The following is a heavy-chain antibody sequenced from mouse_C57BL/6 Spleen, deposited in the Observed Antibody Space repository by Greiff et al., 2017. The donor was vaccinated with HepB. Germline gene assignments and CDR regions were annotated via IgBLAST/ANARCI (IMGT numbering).Heavy chain of an antibody. CDR3: TRGIYYYGSSPFDV. V-gene: IGHV1-15*01. CDR2: IDPETGGT. CDR1: GYTFTDYE. Sequence: VQLQQSGAELVRPGASVTLSCKASGYTFTDYEMHWVKQTPVHGLEWIGAIDPETGGTAYNQKFKGKAILTADKSSSTAYMELRSLTSEDSAVYYCTRGIYYYGSSPFDVWGTGTTVTVSS. J-gene: IGHJ1*03. D-gene: IGHD1-1*01.